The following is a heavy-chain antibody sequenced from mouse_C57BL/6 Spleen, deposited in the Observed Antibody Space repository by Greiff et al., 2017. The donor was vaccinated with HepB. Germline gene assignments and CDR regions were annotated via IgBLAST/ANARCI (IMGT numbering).Heavy chain of an antibody. D-gene: IGHD4-1*01. CDR3: ARRTGSYAMDY. CDR2: ISNGGGST. J-gene: IGHJ4*01. V-gene: IGHV5-12*01. Sequence: EVKLVESGGGLVQPGGSLKLSCAASGFTFSDYYMYWVRQTPEKRLEWVAYISNGGGSTYYPDTVKGRFTISRDNAKNTLYLQMSRLKSEDTAMYYCARRTGSYAMDYWGQGTSVTVSS. CDR1: GFTFSDYY.